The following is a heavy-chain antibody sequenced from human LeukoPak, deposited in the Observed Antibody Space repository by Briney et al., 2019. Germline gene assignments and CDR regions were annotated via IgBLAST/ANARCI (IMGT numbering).Heavy chain of an antibody. CDR1: GYTFTSYY. Sequence: GASVKVSCKASGYTFTSYYMHWGRQAPGQGLEWMGWINPNSGGTNYAQKFQGRVTMTRDTSISTAYMELSRLRSDDTAVYYCTPLRSGYSYDWGQGTLVTVSS. CDR2: INPNSGGT. V-gene: IGHV1-2*02. J-gene: IGHJ4*02. CDR3: TPLRSGYSYD. D-gene: IGHD3-3*01.